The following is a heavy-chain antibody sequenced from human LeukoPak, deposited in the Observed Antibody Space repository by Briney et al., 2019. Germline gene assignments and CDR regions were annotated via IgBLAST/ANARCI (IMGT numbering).Heavy chain of an antibody. D-gene: IGHD3-3*01. V-gene: IGHV3-23*01. Sequence: GGSLRLSCAASGFIFSNYGMNWVRQAPGKGLEWVAAISASGSATSYADSVRGRFTISRDNSKSMTYLQMNSLRAEDTAVFYCAKDLYLRDFWNGYFDYWGQGIPVTVSS. CDR2: ISASGSAT. CDR3: AKDLYLRDFWNGYFDY. J-gene: IGHJ4*02. CDR1: GFIFSNYG.